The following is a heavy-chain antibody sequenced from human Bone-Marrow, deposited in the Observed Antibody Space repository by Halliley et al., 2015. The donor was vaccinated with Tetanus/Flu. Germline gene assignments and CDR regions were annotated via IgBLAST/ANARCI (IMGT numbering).Heavy chain of an antibody. V-gene: IGHV3-30*18. Sequence: VAVVSSNGGTTFYADPVKGRFTISRDNSDNTMYLQMNSLRAEDTAVYYCAKEGVTVARRSFDIWGQGTMVTVSS. J-gene: IGHJ3*02. CDR3: AKEGVTVARRSFDI. D-gene: IGHD6-19*01. CDR2: VSSNGGTT.